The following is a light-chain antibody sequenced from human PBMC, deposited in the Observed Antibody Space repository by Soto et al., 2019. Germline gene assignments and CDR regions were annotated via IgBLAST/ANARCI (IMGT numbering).Light chain of an antibody. CDR2: DAS. V-gene: IGKV3-11*01. Sequence: EIVLTQYPATLSLSPGERATLSCRASQSVSSYLAWYQQKPGQAPRILIYDASNRATGIPARFTGSGSGTDFTLTISRLESEDFAVYYCQQRSNWPPVTFGQGTRREIK. J-gene: IGKJ5*01. CDR1: QSVSSY. CDR3: QQRSNWPPVT.